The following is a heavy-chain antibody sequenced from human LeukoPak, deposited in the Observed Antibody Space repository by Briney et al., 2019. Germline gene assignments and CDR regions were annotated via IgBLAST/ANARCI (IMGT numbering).Heavy chain of an antibody. J-gene: IGHJ3*02. Sequence: SQTLSLTCAISGDSVSNNRATWIWIRQSPSRGLELLGRTYSRSKWYSDYAVSVKSRITIHPDTSKNHFSLHLNSVTPEDTAVYYCPRVLTLGAFDIWGQGTMVTVSS. CDR3: PRVLTLGAFDI. CDR2: TYSRSKWYS. CDR1: GDSVSNNRAT. V-gene: IGHV6-1*01.